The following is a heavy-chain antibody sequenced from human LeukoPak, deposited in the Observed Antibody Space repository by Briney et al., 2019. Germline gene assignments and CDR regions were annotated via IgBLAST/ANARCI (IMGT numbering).Heavy chain of an antibody. J-gene: IGHJ4*02. Sequence: VASVKVSCKTSGYTFSGYYIHWVRQAPGQGLEWMGRINPNSGDTNYAQQFQGRVTMTRDTSITTAYMELGSLRSDDTAFYYCATGARPQHIAGTSPDPFDYWGQGTLVSVSS. V-gene: IGHV1-2*06. CDR3: ATGARPQHIAGTSPDPFDY. D-gene: IGHD2-21*01. CDR1: GYTFSGYY. CDR2: INPNSGDT.